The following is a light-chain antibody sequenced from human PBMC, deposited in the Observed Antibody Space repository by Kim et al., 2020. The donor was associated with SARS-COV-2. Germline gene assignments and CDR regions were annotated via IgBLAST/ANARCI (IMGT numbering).Light chain of an antibody. J-gene: IGLJ3*02. CDR2: DVS. CDR3: ASFAPSNTWV. Sequence: PSITISFTGTSSDIGGYNHVSWYQQHPGKVHKLLIYDVSKWPSGVSNRFSGSKSGNTASLTISGLQAEDEADYYCASFAPSNTWVFGGGTQLTVL. V-gene: IGLV2-14*04. CDR1: SSDIGGYNH.